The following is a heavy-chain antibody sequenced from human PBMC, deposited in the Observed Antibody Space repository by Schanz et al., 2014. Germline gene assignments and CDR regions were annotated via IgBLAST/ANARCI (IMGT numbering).Heavy chain of an antibody. Sequence: QVQLVQSGAEVKKPGASVKVSCKASGYTFTSYGINWVRQAPGQGLEWMGRIIPSLGLAKYEQKFQGRVTITADKSTFTAYMDVSSLRSEDTAVYYCASSGAGYSSSWDFDYWGQGTLVTVSS. J-gene: IGHJ4*02. CDR2: IIPSLGLA. D-gene: IGHD6-13*01. CDR1: GYTFTSYG. CDR3: ASSGAGYSSSWDFDY. V-gene: IGHV1-69*09.